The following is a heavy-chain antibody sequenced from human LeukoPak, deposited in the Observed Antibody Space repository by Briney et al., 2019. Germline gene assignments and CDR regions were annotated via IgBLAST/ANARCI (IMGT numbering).Heavy chain of an antibody. D-gene: IGHD1-26*01. Sequence: GGSLRLSCAASGFTFSSYAMHWVRQAPGKGLEYVSAISSNGGSTYYANSVKGRFTISRDNSKNTLYLQMGSLRAEDMAVYYCARSLPKRGELLPFDYWGQGTLVTVSS. CDR3: ARSLPKRGELLPFDY. J-gene: IGHJ4*02. CDR1: GFTFSSYA. V-gene: IGHV3-64*01. CDR2: ISSNGGST.